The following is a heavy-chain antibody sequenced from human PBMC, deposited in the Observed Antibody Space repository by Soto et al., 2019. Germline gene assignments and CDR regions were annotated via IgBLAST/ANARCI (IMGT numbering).Heavy chain of an antibody. J-gene: IGHJ4*02. CDR3: ARQHPLNMHAWYI. Sequence: PVSSLKISGDGWVDACPNCWNGWGGQMPGKGLEWIGSIYPRDSDIRYSPSLQGQVTISADKSISTAYLQWSSLKAADPATYYCARQHPLNMHAWYIWRQGPLVTASS. CDR2: IYPRDSDI. CDR1: VDACPNCW. V-gene: IGHV5-51*01. D-gene: IGHD6-13*01.